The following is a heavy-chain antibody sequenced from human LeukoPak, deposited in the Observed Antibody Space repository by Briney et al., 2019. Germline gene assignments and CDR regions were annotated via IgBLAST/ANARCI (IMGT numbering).Heavy chain of an antibody. Sequence: SETLSLTCTVSGGSISSYYWSWVRQPAGKGLEWIGRIYTSGSTNYNPSLKSRVTMSVDTSKNQFSLKLSSVTAADTAVYYCAKEWRRDDYFDYWGQGTLVTVSS. CDR1: GGSISSYY. V-gene: IGHV4-4*07. CDR2: IYTSGST. CDR3: AKEWRRDDYFDY. D-gene: IGHD5-12*01. J-gene: IGHJ4*02.